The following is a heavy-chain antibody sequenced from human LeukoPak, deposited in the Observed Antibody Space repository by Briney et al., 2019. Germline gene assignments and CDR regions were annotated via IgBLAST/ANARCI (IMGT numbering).Heavy chain of an antibody. CDR1: GFTFSSYW. V-gene: IGHV3-7*01. Sequence: GGSLRLSCAASGFTFSSYWMSWVRQAPGKGLEWVANIKQDGSEKYYVDSVKGRFTISRDNAKNSLYLQMNGLRAEDTAVYYCAREQASSWPNYYYYYGMDVWGQGTTVTVSS. CDR3: AREQASSWPNYYYYYGMDV. CDR2: IKQDGSEK. J-gene: IGHJ6*02. D-gene: IGHD6-13*01.